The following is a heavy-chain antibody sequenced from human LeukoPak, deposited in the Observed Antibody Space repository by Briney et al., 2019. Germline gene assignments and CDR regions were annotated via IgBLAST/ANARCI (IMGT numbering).Heavy chain of an antibody. V-gene: IGHV5-51*01. CDR2: IYPGDSDT. J-gene: IGHJ3*02. D-gene: IGHD2-2*01. CDR1: GYSFTSYW. CDR3: ARRLGYCSSTSCPGPYAFDI. Sequence: GGSLKISCKGSGYSFTSYWIGWVRQMPGKGLEWMGIIYPGDSDTRYSPSFQGQVTISADKSISTAYLQWSSLKASDTAMYYCARRLGYCSSTSCPGPYAFDIWGQGTMVTVSS.